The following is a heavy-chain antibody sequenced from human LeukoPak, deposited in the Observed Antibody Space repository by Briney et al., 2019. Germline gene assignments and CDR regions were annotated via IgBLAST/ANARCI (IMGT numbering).Heavy chain of an antibody. CDR2: ISSSSSYI. D-gene: IGHD1-14*01. CDR1: GFTFSSYS. CDR3: ARGPGTSGRVYYYGMDV. J-gene: IGHJ6*02. Sequence: PGGSLRLSCAASGFTFSSYSMSWVRQAPGKGRGWVSSISSSSSYIYYADSVKGRFTISRDNAKNSLYLQMNSLRAEDTAVYYCARGPGTSGRVYYYGMDVWGQGTTVTVSS. V-gene: IGHV3-21*01.